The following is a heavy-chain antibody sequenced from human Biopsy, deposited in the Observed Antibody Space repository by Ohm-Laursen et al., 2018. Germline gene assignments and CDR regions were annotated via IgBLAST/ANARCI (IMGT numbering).Heavy chain of an antibody. CDR1: GGSISSYY. D-gene: IGHD5-12*01. CDR3: ARVAGGYAYYYGMDV. V-gene: IGHV4-59*01. CDR2: IYYSGTT. Sequence: TLSLTWTVSGGSISSYYWNWIRQPPGKGLEWIGYIYYSGTTDYSPSLKSRVTISIDKSKNQFFLKLSSVTAEDTAVYYCARVAGGYAYYYGMDVWGQGTTVIVSS. J-gene: IGHJ6*02.